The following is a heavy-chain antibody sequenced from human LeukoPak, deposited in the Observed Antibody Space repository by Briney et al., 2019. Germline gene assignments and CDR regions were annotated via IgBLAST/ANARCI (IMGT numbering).Heavy chain of an antibody. V-gene: IGHV1-2*02. CDR3: AGDVVTMVRGVNSFYYYCMDV. CDR1: GDTFTGNY. Sequence: GASVKVSCKASGDTFTGNYIHWLGQAPGQGLEWMGWINPNSGDTNYAQKFQGRVTMTRDTSISTAYMELSMLRSDDTAVYYCAGDVVTMVRGVNSFYYYCMDVWGKGTTVTISS. J-gene: IGHJ6*03. CDR2: INPNSGDT. D-gene: IGHD3-10*01.